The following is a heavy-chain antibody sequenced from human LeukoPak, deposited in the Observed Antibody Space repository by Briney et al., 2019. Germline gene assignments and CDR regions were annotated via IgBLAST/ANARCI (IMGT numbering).Heavy chain of an antibody. V-gene: IGHV4-38-2*02. CDR3: ARDRRPPYCTSTDCRYLDP. CDR1: GYSISSGYY. D-gene: IGHD2-2*01. CDR2: IYQSGTT. J-gene: IGHJ5*02. Sequence: PSETLSLTCTVSGYSISSGYYCVWIRQPPGKGLEWIGSIYQSGTTYYNPSLKSRVTISVDTSRNQFSLKLSSVTAADTAVYYCARDRRPPYCTSTDCRYLDPWGQGTLVTVSS.